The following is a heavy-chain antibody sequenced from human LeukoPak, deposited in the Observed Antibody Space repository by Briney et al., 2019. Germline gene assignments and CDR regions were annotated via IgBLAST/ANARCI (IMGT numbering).Heavy chain of an antibody. CDR3: AGQYDSSAYFFY. J-gene: IGHJ4*02. D-gene: IGHD3-22*01. CDR2: IYHSGST. CDR1: GNPLSSGYY. Sequence: SQTLSLTCAVSGNPLSSGYYWGWIRQTPGKGLEWIGSIYHSGSTYYNPSLKSRVTISVDTSKNQFSLNLRSVTAADTAVYYCAGQYDSSAYFFYWGQGTLVTVSS. V-gene: IGHV4-38-2*01.